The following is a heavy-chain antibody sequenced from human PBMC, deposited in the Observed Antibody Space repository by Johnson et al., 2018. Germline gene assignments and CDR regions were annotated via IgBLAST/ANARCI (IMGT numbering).Heavy chain of an antibody. Sequence: QVQLVQSGGGVVQPGTSLRLSCGVSGVTLSNCIMHWVRQAPGKGLEWVALISHDEIDKQYGDSAKDRFTISRDISKNTVYLQMNSLRDEDTAVYYCGREAYISGRAGIFAIWGQGTMVTVSS. D-gene: IGHD3-22*01. CDR3: GREAYISGRAGIFAI. CDR2: ISHDEIDK. J-gene: IGHJ3*02. CDR1: GVTLSNCI. V-gene: IGHV3-30-3*01.